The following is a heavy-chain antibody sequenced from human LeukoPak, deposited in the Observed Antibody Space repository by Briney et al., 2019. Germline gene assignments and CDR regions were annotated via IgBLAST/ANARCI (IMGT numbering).Heavy chain of an antibody. CDR1: GFTFSRYA. V-gene: IGHV3-23*01. D-gene: IGHD3-3*01. CDR2: ISGSGGST. J-gene: IGHJ4*02. Sequence: GGSLRLSCAASGFTFSRYAMSWVRQAPGKGLEWVSAISGSGGSTYYADSVKGRFTISRDNSKNTLYLQMNSLRAEDTAVYYCARVFWSGPLDFDYWGQGTLVTVSS. CDR3: ARVFWSGPLDFDY.